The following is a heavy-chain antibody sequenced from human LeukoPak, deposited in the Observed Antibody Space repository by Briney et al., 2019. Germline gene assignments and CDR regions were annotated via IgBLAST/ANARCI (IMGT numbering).Heavy chain of an antibody. V-gene: IGHV4-59*01. CDR2: IYYSGNT. CDR1: GGSISSYY. D-gene: IGHD3-16*01. CDR3: ARDRDLGDAFDI. J-gene: IGHJ3*02. Sequence: SETLSLTCTVSGGSISSYYWSWIRQPPGKGLEWIGYIYYSGNTNYNPSLKSRVTISVDTSKNQFSLKLSSVTAADTAVYYCARDRDLGDAFDIWGQGTMVTVSS.